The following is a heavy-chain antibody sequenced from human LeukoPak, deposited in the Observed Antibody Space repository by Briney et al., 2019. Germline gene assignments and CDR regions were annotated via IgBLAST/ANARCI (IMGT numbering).Heavy chain of an antibody. CDR1: GFTFSSYA. CDR2: ISGSGGST. D-gene: IGHD6-13*01. CDR3: ANDQIAAAGIGYFDY. J-gene: IGHJ4*02. Sequence: GGSLRLSCAASGFTFSSYAMSWVRQAPGKGLERVSAISGSGGSTYYADSVKGRFTISRDNSKNTLYLQMNSLRAEDTAVYYCANDQIAAAGIGYFDYWGQGTLVTVSS. V-gene: IGHV3-23*01.